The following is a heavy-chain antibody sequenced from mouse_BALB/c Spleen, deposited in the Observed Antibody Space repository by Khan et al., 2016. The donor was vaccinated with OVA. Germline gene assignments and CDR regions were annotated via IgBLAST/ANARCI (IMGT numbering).Heavy chain of an antibody. Sequence: QVQLKESGAELARPGASVKMSCKASGYTFTNYTIHWVKQRPGQGLEWIGYINPSSGYTNSNQNYNDKATLTTDRSSSTAYMQLSRLTSDDSAVYYCVRIPIPPYHFDYWGQGTTLTVSS. J-gene: IGHJ2*01. CDR1: GYTFTNYT. CDR2: INPSSGYT. CDR3: VRIPIPPYHFDY. V-gene: IGHV1-4*01.